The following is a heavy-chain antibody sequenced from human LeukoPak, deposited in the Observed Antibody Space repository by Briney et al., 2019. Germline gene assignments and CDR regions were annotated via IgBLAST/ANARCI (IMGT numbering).Heavy chain of an antibody. CDR2: ISAYKGNT. CDR3: ARGPPLDIVVVVADY. V-gene: IGHV1-18*01. Sequence: ASVKVSCKASGYTFTSYDISWVRQAPGQGLEWMGWISAYKGNTNYAQRFQGRVTMTTDTSTSTAYMELRSLRSDDTAVYHCARGPPLDIVVVVADYWGQGTLVTVSS. J-gene: IGHJ4*02. CDR1: GYTFTSYD. D-gene: IGHD2-15*01.